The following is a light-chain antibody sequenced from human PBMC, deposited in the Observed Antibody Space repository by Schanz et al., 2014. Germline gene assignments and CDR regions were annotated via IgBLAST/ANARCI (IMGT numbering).Light chain of an antibody. CDR2: EDI. J-gene: IGLJ2*01. Sequence: QSALTQPASVSGSPGQSITISCTGTSSDIGTYNYVSWYQQHPGKAPKLMIYEDINRPSGVSNRFSASKSGTTASLTISGLQAEDEADYYCCSYAGTSTTVPFGGGTKLTVL. V-gene: IGLV2-23*01. CDR3: CSYAGTSTTVP. CDR1: SSDIGTYNY.